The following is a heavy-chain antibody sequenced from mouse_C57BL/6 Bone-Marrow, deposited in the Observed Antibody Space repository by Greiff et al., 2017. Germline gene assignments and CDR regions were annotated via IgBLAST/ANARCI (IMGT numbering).Heavy chain of an antibody. D-gene: IGHD1-1*01. CDR3: ARTYYYGSSLYYFDY. Sequence: VQLQQPGAELVRPGSSVKLSCKASGYTFTSYWMDWVKQRPGQGLEWIGNIYPSDSETHYNQKFKDKATLTVDKSSSTAYMQLSSLTSEDSAVYYCARTYYYGSSLYYFDYWGQGTTLTVSS. J-gene: IGHJ2*01. V-gene: IGHV1-61*01. CDR1: GYTFTSYW. CDR2: IYPSDSET.